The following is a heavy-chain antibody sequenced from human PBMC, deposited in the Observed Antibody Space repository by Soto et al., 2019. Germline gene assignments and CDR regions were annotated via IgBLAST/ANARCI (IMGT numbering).Heavy chain of an antibody. Sequence: AVKVSCKASAATFSSYGISWGRQAPGQGVEWMGGIIPIFGTANYAQKFEGRVTITADESTSTAYMELSSLRSEDTAVYYCARGAAPPRDYYYYYGMDVWGQGTTVTVSS. J-gene: IGHJ6*02. CDR3: ARGAAPPRDYYYYYGMDV. V-gene: IGHV1-69*13. CDR2: IIPIFGTA. D-gene: IGHD6-6*01. CDR1: AATFSSYG.